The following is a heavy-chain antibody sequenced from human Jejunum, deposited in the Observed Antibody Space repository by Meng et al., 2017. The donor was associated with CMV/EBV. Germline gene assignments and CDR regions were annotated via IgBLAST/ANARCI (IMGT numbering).Heavy chain of an antibody. Sequence: MNWVHQAPGKGLEWVSSISTRSDYLYYADSVKGRFSISRDDAKDSLYLQMNSLGAEDTAVYFCARDNTGSCTGGTCYSAYYYGLDVWGQGTTVTVSS. CDR3: ARDNTGSCTGGTCYSAYYYGLDV. CDR2: ISTRSDYL. J-gene: IGHJ6*02. D-gene: IGHD2-15*01. V-gene: IGHV3-21*01.